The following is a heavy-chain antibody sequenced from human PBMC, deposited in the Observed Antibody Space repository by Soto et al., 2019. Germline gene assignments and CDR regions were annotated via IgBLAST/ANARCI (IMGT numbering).Heavy chain of an antibody. CDR3: ARGNIGIQDYYYYGMDV. Sequence: SETLSLTCTVSGGSIGSSSYYWGWIRQPPGKGLEWIGSIYYSGSTYYNPSLKSRVTISVDASKNQFSLKLSSVTAADTAVYYCARGNIGIQDYYYYGMDVWGQGTTVTVSS. J-gene: IGHJ6*02. CDR1: GGSIGSSSYY. CDR2: IYYSGST. V-gene: IGHV4-39*01. D-gene: IGHD5-18*01.